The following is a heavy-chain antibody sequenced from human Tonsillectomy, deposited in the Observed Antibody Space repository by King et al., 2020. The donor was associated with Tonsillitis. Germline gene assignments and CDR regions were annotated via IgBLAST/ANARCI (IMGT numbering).Heavy chain of an antibody. V-gene: IGHV3-23*04. CDR3: ANQLVGAIAGNA. J-gene: IGHJ5*02. Sequence: VQLVESGGGLVQPGGSLRLSCAVSGLTFRNYAMNWVRQAPGKGPEWVSSISETGDTTDYADSVKGRFTISRENSNNMLYLQMNSLRAEDTAVYYCANQLVGAIAGNAWGQGSLVTVSA. CDR1: GLTFRNYA. D-gene: IGHD1-26*01. CDR2: ISETGDTT.